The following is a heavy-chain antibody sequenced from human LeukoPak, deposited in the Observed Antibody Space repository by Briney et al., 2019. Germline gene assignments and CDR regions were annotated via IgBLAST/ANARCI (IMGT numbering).Heavy chain of an antibody. V-gene: IGHV3-53*01. J-gene: IGHJ4*02. CDR1: GFTVSSNY. CDR2: IYSGGST. CDR3: ARGRTLYSSDSPIFDY. Sequence: PGGSLRLSCAASGFTVSSNYMSWVRQAPGKGLEWVSVIYSGGSTYYADSVKGRFTISRDNSKNTLYLQMNSLRAEDTAVYYCARGRTLYSSDSPIFDYWGQGTLVTVSS. D-gene: IGHD6-19*01.